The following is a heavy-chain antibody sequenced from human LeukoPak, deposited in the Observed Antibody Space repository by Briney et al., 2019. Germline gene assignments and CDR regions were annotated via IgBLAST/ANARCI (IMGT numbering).Heavy chain of an antibody. CDR1: GGSISSYY. D-gene: IGHD2-15*01. CDR2: IYYSGST. V-gene: IGHV4-59*01. Sequence: SETLSLTCTVSGGSISSYYWSWLRQPPGKGLEWIGYIYYSGSTNYNPSLKSRVTISVDTSKNQFSLKLSSVTAADTAVYYCARGSYGYPDLYCSGGSCPYNWFDPWGQGTLVTVSS. CDR3: ARGSYGYPDLYCSGGSCPYNWFDP. J-gene: IGHJ5*02.